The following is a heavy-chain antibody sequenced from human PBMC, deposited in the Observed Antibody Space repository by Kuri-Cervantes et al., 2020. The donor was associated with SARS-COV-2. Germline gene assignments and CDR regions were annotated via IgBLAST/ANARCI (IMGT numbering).Heavy chain of an antibody. V-gene: IGHV4-39*07. D-gene: IGHD3-22*01. CDR3: ARSRPPSGYPYDNWFDP. Sequence: GSLRLSCTVSGGSISRSSYYWGWIRQPPGKGLEWIGSIYYSGSIYYNPSLKSRVTISVDTSKNQFSLKLSSVTAADTAVYYCARSRPPSGYPYDNWFDPWGQGTLVTVSS. J-gene: IGHJ5*02. CDR1: GGSISRSSYY. CDR2: IYYSGSI.